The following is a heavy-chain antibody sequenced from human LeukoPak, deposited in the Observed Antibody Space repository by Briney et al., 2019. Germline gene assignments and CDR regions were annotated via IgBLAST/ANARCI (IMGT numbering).Heavy chain of an antibody. CDR1: GFTFSSYE. CDR3: ARDSVVVTAIDY. D-gene: IGHD2-21*02. CDR2: ISSSSSYI. Sequence: GGSLRLSCAASGFTFSSYEMNWVRQAPGKGLEWVSSISSSSSYIYYADSVKGRFTISRDNAKNSLYLQMNSLRAEDTAVYYCARDSVVVTAIDYWGQGTLVTVSS. J-gene: IGHJ4*02. V-gene: IGHV3-21*01.